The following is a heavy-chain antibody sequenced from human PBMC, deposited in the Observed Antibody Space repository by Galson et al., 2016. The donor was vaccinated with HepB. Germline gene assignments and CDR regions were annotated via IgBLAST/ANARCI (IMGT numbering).Heavy chain of an antibody. CDR1: GLTFSNDG. CDR3: ARGYSSSWYLYYFDY. CDR2: IWYDGSNK. Sequence: SLRLSCAASGLTFSNDGLHWVRQAPGQGLEWVAVIWYDGSNKYYADSVKGRFTIFRDNSKNTLYLQMNSLRAEDTAVYYCARGYSSSWYLYYFDYWGQGTLVTVSS. J-gene: IGHJ4*02. D-gene: IGHD6-13*01. V-gene: IGHV3-33*01.